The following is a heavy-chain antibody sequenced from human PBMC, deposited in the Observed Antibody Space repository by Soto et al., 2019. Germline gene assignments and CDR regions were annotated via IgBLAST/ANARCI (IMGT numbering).Heavy chain of an antibody. V-gene: IGHV3-74*01. CDR2: INTDGSNT. Sequence: EVQLVESGGGLVQPGGSLRLSCAASGFTLINYWMHWVRQAPGKGLVWVSGINTDGSNTNYADSVKGRFTISRDNDKNTLSLQMNSLRAEDTAVYYCARGYYDSSGKPFPDYWGRATLVTVSS. J-gene: IGHJ4*02. CDR1: GFTLINYW. D-gene: IGHD3-22*01. CDR3: ARGYYDSSGKPFPDY.